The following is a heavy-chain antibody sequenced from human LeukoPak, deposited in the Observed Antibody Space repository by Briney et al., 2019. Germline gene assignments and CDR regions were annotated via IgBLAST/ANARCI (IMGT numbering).Heavy chain of an antibody. CDR1: GSSFTSYW. V-gene: IGHV5-51*01. D-gene: IGHD3-3*01. J-gene: IGHJ4*02. CDR3: GRHPEFGVVMPSDY. Sequence: ASLKISCKGSGSSFTSYWIGWVRQMPGKGLEWMGIIYPGDSDTRYSPSFQGQVTISADKSISTPYLQWTSLKASPTPIYSFGRHPEFGVVMPSDYWGQGTLVSVSS. CDR2: IYPGDSDT.